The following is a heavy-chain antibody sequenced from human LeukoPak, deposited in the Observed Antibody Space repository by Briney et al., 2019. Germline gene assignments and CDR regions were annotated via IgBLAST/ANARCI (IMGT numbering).Heavy chain of an antibody. CDR3: AKDRLTEYYALGDTPH. CDR1: GFTFSSYG. CDR2: ISYDGSNK. V-gene: IGHV3-30*18. J-gene: IGHJ4*02. Sequence: QPGRSLRLSCAASGFTFSSYGMHWVRQAPGKGLEWVAVISYDGSNKYYADSVKGRFTISRDNSKNTLYLQMNSLRAEDTAVYYCAKDRLTEYYALGDTPHWGQGTLVTVSS. D-gene: IGHD2-2*01.